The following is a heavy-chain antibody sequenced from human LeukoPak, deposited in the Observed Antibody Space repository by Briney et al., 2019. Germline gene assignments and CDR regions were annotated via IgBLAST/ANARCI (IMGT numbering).Heavy chain of an antibody. CDR2: IWYDGSNN. CDR1: GFTFSSYG. V-gene: IGHV3-33*01. Sequence: PGRSLRLSCAASGFTFSSYGMHWVRQAPGKGLEWVAVIWYDGSNNYYADSVKGRFTISRDNSKNTLYLQMNSLRAEDTAVYYCARAERYLGGAFDIWGQGTMVTVSS. D-gene: IGHD1-26*01. J-gene: IGHJ3*02. CDR3: ARAERYLGGAFDI.